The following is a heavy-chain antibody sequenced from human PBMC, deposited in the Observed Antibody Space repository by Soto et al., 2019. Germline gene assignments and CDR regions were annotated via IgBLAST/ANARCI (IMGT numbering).Heavy chain of an antibody. CDR2: ISYDGSNK. CDR3: ARDLRPGYGYREGDDY. J-gene: IGHJ4*02. D-gene: IGHD5-18*01. CDR1: GFTFSSYA. V-gene: IGHV3-30-3*01. Sequence: QVQLVESGGGVVQPGRSLRLSCAASGFTFSSYAMHWVRQAPGKGLEWVAVISYDGSNKYYADSVKGRFTISRDNSKNTLYLRMNRLRAEDTAVYYSARDLRPGYGYREGDDYWGQGTLVTVS.